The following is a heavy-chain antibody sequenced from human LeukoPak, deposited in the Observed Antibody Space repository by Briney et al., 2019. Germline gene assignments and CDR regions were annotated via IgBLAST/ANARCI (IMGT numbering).Heavy chain of an antibody. D-gene: IGHD4-17*01. CDR2: ISSSGSTI. Sequence: GGSLRLSCAASGFTFSSYEMNWVRQAPGKGLEWVSYISSSGSTIYYADSVKGRFTISRDNSKNTLYLQMNSLRAEDTAVYYCANIYGDYSYFDYWGQGTLVTVSS. J-gene: IGHJ4*02. CDR3: ANIYGDYSYFDY. CDR1: GFTFSSYE. V-gene: IGHV3-48*03.